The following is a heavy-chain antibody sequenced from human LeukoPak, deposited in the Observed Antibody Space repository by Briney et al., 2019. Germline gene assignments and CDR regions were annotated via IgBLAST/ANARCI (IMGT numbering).Heavy chain of an antibody. CDR2: IYWNDDN. CDR3: ARYGDYRFLYYFHY. CDR1: GVLLPPNWGG. J-gene: IGHJ4*02. Sequence: SRPPLGKPTHHLTLARHLPGVLLPPNWGGGGGVRPPPGKDPGWVALIYWNDDNRYSPSLKSRLTITKDTSKNQVVLTMTNMDPVDTATYYCARYGDYRFLYYFHYWGQGTLVTVSS. D-gene: IGHD4-11*01. V-gene: IGHV2-5*01.